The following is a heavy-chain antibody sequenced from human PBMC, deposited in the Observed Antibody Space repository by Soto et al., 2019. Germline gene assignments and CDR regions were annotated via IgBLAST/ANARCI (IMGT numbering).Heavy chain of an antibody. D-gene: IGHD3-10*01. CDR1: GYTFTGYY. CDR2: INPNSGGT. CDR3: ARFPNYQCQGGYSVYYFDY. Sequence: ASVKVSCKASGYTFTGYYMHWVRQAPGQGLEWMGWINPNSGGTNYAQKFQGRVTMTRDTSISTAYMELSRLRSDDTAVYYCARFPNYQCQGGYSVYYFDYWGQGTLVTVSS. J-gene: IGHJ4*02. V-gene: IGHV1-2*02.